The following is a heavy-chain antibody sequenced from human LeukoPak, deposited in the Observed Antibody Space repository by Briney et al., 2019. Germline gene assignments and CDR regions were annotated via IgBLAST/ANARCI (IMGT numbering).Heavy chain of an antibody. CDR3: ARDIAAASHNWFDP. CDR2: IYTSGST. CDR1: GGSISSGSYY. V-gene: IGHV4-61*02. J-gene: IGHJ5*02. Sequence: SETLSLTCTVSGGSISSGSYYWSWIRQPAGKGLEWIGRIYTSGSTNYNPSLKSRVTISVDTSKNQFSLKLTSVTAADTAVYYCARDIAAASHNWFDPWGQGTLVTVSS. D-gene: IGHD6-13*01.